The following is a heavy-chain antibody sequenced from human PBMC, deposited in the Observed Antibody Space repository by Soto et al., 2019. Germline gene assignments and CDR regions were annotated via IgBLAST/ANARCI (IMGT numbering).Heavy chain of an antibody. V-gene: IGHV3-7*05. Sequence: GGSLRLSCSASAVILSNYWMSWVRQAPGKGLEWVANINQDGSETSYVDSAKDRFIISRDNARNSLYLQMSSLRAEDTALYFCARLQLKTDSSSFRPFESWGQGTLVTVSS. CDR2: INQDGSET. CDR3: ARLQLKTDSSSFRPFES. CDR1: AVILSNYW. D-gene: IGHD3-22*01. J-gene: IGHJ4*02.